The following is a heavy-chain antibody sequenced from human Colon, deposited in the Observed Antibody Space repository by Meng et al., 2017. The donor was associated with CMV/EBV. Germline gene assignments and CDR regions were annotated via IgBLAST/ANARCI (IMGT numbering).Heavy chain of an antibody. J-gene: IGHJ2*01. CDR3: ARDSSGFEGWFDI. CDR2: MYHTGRT. Sequence: SETLSLTCSVSGGSISSYYWNWIRQAPGKGLEWIGYMYHTGRTSYNPSLKSRVTMSMDTSKNQFFLNLNSVTAADTALYYCARDSSGFEGWFDIWGRGTLVTVSS. CDR1: GGSISSYY. D-gene: IGHD6-19*01. V-gene: IGHV4-59*12.